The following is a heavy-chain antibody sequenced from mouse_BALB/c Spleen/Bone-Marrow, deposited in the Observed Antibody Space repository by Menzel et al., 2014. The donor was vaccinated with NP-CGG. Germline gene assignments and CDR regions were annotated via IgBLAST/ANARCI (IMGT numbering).Heavy chain of an antibody. J-gene: IGHJ3*01. D-gene: IGHD2-4*01. CDR2: INPSNGGT. Sequence: QVQLQQSGAELVKPGASVKLSCKASGYTFTSYYMYWVKQRPGQGLEWIGGINPSNGGTNFNEKFKSKATLTVDKSSSTAYMQPSSLTSEDSAVYYCTRGDDYDEEFAYWGQGTLVTVSA. CDR1: GYTFTSYY. V-gene: IGHV1S81*02. CDR3: TRGDDYDEEFAY.